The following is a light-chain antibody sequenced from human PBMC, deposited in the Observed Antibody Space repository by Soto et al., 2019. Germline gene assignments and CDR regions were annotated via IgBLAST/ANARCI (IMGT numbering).Light chain of an antibody. CDR2: DAS. CDR1: QSVSSY. J-gene: IGKJ4*01. Sequence: EILLTQSPATLSLSAGERATLSCRASQSVSSYLAWYQQKPGQAPRLLIYDASNRATGIPARFSGSGSGTDFTLTISSLEPEDFEVYYCQQYNKWPLTFGGGTKVDIK. CDR3: QQYNKWPLT. V-gene: IGKV3-11*01.